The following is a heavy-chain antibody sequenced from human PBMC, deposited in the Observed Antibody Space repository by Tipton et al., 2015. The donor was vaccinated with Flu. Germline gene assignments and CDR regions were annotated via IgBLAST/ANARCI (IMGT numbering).Heavy chain of an antibody. Sequence: TLSLTCTVSGGSISSYYWSWIRQPPGKGLEWIGYIYYSGSTNYNPSLKSRVTISVDTSKNQFSLELSSVTAADTAVYYCARGAPRRIAVAGPYYFDYWGQGTLVTVSS. CDR2: IYYSGST. D-gene: IGHD6-19*01. CDR1: GGSISSYY. J-gene: IGHJ4*02. CDR3: ARGAPRRIAVAGPYYFDY. V-gene: IGHV4-59*01.